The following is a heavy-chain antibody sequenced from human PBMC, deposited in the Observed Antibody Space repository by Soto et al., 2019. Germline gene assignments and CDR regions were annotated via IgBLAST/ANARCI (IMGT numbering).Heavy chain of an antibody. D-gene: IGHD1-1*01. V-gene: IGHV1-18*01. CDR1: GYTFTSYG. J-gene: IGHJ4*02. Sequence: QVHLVQSGAEVKKPGASVKVSCKASGYTFTSYGITWVRQAPGQGLEWMGWISAHDGNTHYAQKLQGRVIVTRDTSTGTAYMELRSLISGDTAVYYCARGRYGDYWGQGALVTVSS. CDR3: ARGRYGDY. CDR2: ISAHDGNT.